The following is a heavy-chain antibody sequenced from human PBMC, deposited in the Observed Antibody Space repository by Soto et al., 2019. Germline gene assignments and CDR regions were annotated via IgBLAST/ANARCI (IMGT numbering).Heavy chain of an antibody. D-gene: IGHD6-19*01. CDR2: IIPIFGTA. CDR3: ARVYSGGGYNTPPQRYYFDY. Sequence: QVQLVQSGAEVKKPGSSVKVSCKASGGTFSSYAISWVRQAPGQGLEWMGGIIPIFGTANYAQKFQGRVTITADKSTSTAYREQSSLRSGNTAVYYWARVYSGGGYNTPPQRYYFDYGGREPLFPFPS. V-gene: IGHV1-69*06. CDR1: GGTFSSYA. J-gene: IGHJ4*02.